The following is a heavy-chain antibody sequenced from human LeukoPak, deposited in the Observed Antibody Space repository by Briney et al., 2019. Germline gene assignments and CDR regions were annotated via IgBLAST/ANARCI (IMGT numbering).Heavy chain of an antibody. V-gene: IGHV3-21*01. Sequence: GGSLRLSCAASGXTFSSYSMNWVRQAPGKGLEWVSSISSISSYIYYADSVKGRFTISRDNAKNSLYLQMNSLRAEDTAVYYCAREDILTGYYYWGQGALVTVSS. CDR3: AREDILTGYYY. D-gene: IGHD3-9*01. J-gene: IGHJ4*02. CDR1: GXTFSSYS. CDR2: ISSISSYI.